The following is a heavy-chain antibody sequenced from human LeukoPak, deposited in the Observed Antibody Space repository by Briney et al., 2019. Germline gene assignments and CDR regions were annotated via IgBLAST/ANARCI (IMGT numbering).Heavy chain of an antibody. Sequence: SETLSLTCTVSGGSISSYYWGWIRQPPGKGLEWIGIISYTGSTYYNTSLKSRVTISLDTSKNQFSLKLTSVTAADTALYYCTRHGRGGTDYWGQGTLVTVSS. V-gene: IGHV4-39*01. D-gene: IGHD1-26*01. J-gene: IGHJ4*02. CDR3: TRHGRGGTDY. CDR2: ISYTGST. CDR1: GGSISSYY.